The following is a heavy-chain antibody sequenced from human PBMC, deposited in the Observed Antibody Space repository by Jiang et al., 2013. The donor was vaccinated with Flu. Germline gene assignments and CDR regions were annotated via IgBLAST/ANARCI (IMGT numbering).Heavy chain of an antibody. CDR1: GYTFTSYA. CDR2: INTNTGNP. V-gene: IGHV7-4-1*02. D-gene: IGHD3-9*01. CDR3: ARVLRYFDPLLYYYYGMDV. Sequence: QSGSELKKPGASVKVSCKASGYTFTSYAMNWVRQAPGQGLEWMGWINTNTGNPTYAQGFTGRFVFSLDTSVSTAYLQISSLKAEDTAVYYCARVLRYFDPLLYYYYGMDVWGQGTTGHRLL. J-gene: IGHJ6*02.